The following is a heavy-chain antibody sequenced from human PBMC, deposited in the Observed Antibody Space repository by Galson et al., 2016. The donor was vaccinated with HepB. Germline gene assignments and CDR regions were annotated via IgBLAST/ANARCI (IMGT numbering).Heavy chain of an antibody. CDR3: AREWDFGSRHDFDY. CDR2: IWYDGSNK. CDR1: GFTFSTYA. D-gene: IGHD3-10*01. J-gene: IGHJ4*02. Sequence: SLRLSCAPSGFTFSTYAMHWVRQAPGKGLEWVAVIWYDGSNKYYADSVKGRFTVSRDNYKSTLYLQMNGLRVEDTAVYYCAREWDFGSRHDFDYWGQGTLVTVSS. V-gene: IGHV3-33*01.